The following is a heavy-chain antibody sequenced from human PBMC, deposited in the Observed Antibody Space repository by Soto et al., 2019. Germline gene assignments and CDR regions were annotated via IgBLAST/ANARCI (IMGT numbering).Heavy chain of an antibody. CDR2: IHYSGST. CDR1: GDSVTISDYY. D-gene: IGHD3-22*01. Sequence: QLQLQESGPGLVKPSETLSLTCTVSGDSVTISDYYWGWIRQPPGKGLEWIGSIHYSGSTYYNPSLKSRVTISGDMSKKQCSLKLTSVTAADAAVYYCAAHDSGGYYAEYWGQGTLVTVSA. V-gene: IGHV4-39*01. CDR3: AAHDSGGYYAEY. J-gene: IGHJ4*02.